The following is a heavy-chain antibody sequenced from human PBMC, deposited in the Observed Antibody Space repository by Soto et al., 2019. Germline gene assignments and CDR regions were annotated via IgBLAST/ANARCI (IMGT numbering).Heavy chain of an antibody. CDR2: IWYDGSNK. V-gene: IGHV3-33*01. J-gene: IGHJ4*02. CDR1: GFTFSSYG. Sequence: QVQLVESGGGVVQPGRSLRLSCAASGFTFSSYGMHWVRQAPGKGLEWVAVIWYDGSNKYYADSVKGRFTISRDKSKNPLYLQMNSPGAEDTAVYYCARWGGRYCSSTSCYFDYWGQGTLVTVSS. CDR3: ARWGGRYCSSTSCYFDY. D-gene: IGHD2-2*01.